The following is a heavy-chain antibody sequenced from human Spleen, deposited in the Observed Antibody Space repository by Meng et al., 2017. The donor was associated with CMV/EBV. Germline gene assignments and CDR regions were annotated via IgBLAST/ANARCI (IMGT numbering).Heavy chain of an antibody. CDR1: GLALTKCT. D-gene: IGHD4-17*01. V-gene: IGHV3-23*01. Sequence: CVVSGLALTKCTVGGVGQAPGKGLEWVSVIGSDGAAYNENSVEGRFTIYKDNSKNTVYLQMNSLGAEDTDVYFCAAKIHGDYAFDYWGQGSLVTVSS. CDR3: AAKIHGDYAFDY. CDR2: IGSDGAA. J-gene: IGHJ4*02.